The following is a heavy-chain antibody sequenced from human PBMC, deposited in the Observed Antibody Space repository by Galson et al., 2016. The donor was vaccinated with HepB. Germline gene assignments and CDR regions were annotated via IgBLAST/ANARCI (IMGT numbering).Heavy chain of an antibody. CDR2: ISYDGSHK. V-gene: IGHV3-30-3*01. J-gene: IGHJ6*02. CDR1: GFTFSTYA. D-gene: IGHD5-24*01. CDR3: ARPRRWPQYYYGLDV. Sequence: SLRLSCAASGFTFSTYAMHWVRQAPGKGLGWVAVISYDGSHKHYRDSVKGRFTISRDNSKNTLYLQMNSLRREDTAVYYCARPRRWPQYYYGLDVWGQGTTVTVSS.